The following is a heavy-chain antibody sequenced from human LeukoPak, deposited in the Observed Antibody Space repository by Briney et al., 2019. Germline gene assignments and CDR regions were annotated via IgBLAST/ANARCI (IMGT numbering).Heavy chain of an antibody. V-gene: IGHV4-34*01. CDR1: GGSFSGYY. J-gene: IGHJ5*02. D-gene: IGHD6-13*01. Sequence: SETLSLTCAVYGGSFSGYYWSLIRQPPGKGLEWIGEINHSGNTNYNPSLKSRVTISVDTSKNQFSLKLSSVTAADTAVYYCARAPPGAATGYWFDPWAQGTLVTVSS. CDR3: ARAPPGAATGYWFDP. CDR2: INHSGNT.